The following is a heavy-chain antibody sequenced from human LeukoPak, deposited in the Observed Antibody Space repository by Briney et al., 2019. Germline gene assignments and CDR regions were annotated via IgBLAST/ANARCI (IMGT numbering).Heavy chain of an antibody. CDR3: AKSQLLYRYYGMDV. D-gene: IGHD2-2*02. Sequence: PGGSLRLSCAASGFTFSSYAMSWVRQAPGKGLEWVSAISGSGGSTYYADSVEGRFTISRDNSKNTLYLQMNSLRAEDTAVYYCAKSQLLYRYYGMDVWGQGTTVTVSS. V-gene: IGHV3-23*01. J-gene: IGHJ6*02. CDR1: GFTFSSYA. CDR2: ISGSGGST.